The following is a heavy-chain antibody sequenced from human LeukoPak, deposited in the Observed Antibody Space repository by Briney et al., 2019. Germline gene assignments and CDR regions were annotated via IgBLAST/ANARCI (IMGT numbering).Heavy chain of an antibody. CDR1: GFTFSSYG. Sequence: GGSLRLSCAASGFTFSSYGMHWVRQAPGKGLEWVAVIWCGGSNKYYADSVKGRFTISRDNSKNTLYLQMNSLRAEDTAVYYCAKSSATGFYYYYYYYMDVWGKGTTVTVSS. J-gene: IGHJ6*03. V-gene: IGHV3-30*02. CDR2: IWCGGSNK. D-gene: IGHD1-26*01. CDR3: AKSSATGFYYYYYYYMDV.